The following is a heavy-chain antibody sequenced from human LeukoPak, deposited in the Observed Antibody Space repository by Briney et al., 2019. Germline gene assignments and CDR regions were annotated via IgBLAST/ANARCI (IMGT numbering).Heavy chain of an antibody. D-gene: IGHD5-18*01. J-gene: IGHJ3*02. CDR2: IKSKTDGGTT. Sequence: VGSLRLACAASGFSFSDSWMTWIRQAPREGLEWVGLIKSKTDGGTTDYAAPRKGRITIAKDDSKNTLYMQMNSLKTEDTAVYYCTTEAVMVTLGLDAFEIWGQGTMVTVSS. CDR1: GFSFSDSW. CDR3: TTEAVMVTLGLDAFEI. V-gene: IGHV3-15*01.